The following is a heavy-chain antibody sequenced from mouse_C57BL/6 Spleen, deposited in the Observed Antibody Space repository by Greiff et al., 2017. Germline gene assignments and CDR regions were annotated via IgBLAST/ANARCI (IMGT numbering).Heavy chain of an antibody. CDR1: GFTFSSYT. J-gene: IGHJ2*01. V-gene: IGHV5-9*01. Sequence: EVMLVESGGGLVKPGGSLKLSCAASGFTFSSYTLSWVRQTPEKRLVWVATISGGGGNTYYPDSVKGRFTISRDNAKNTLYLQMSSLGSEDTALYYCTRHLTYYFDYWGQGTTLTVSS. CDR2: ISGGGGNT. CDR3: TRHLTYYFDY. D-gene: IGHD5-1*01.